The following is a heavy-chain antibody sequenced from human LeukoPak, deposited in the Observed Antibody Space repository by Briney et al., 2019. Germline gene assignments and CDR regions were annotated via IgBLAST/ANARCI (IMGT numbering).Heavy chain of an antibody. CDR2: IRSSGDT. CDR1: GFTFSSYA. Sequence: GGSLRLSCAGFTFSSYAMSWVRQAPGKGLDWVSTIRSSGDTYYADSVKGRFTISRDNSKNTLYLQMNSLRAEDTAVYFGATYCSGGSCYKGLDPWGQGTLVTVSP. J-gene: IGHJ5*02. D-gene: IGHD2-15*01. CDR3: ATYCSGGSCYKGLDP. V-gene: IGHV3-23*01.